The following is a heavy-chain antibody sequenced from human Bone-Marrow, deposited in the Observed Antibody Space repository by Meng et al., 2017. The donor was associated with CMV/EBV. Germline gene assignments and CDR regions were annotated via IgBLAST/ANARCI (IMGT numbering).Heavy chain of an antibody. CDR3: ASPYYDFWSGSYYYLMDV. Sequence: GGSLRLSCAASGFTFSSYAMHWVRQAPGKGLEWVALISYDGSNKYYADSVKGRFTISRDNSKNTLFLQMNSLRADDTAVYYCASPYYDFWSGSYYYLMDVWGRGTTVTVSS. CDR1: GFTFSSYA. J-gene: IGHJ6*02. D-gene: IGHD3-3*01. V-gene: IGHV3-30*04. CDR2: ISYDGSNK.